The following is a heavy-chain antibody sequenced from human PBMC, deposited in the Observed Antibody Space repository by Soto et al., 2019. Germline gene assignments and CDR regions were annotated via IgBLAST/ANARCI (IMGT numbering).Heavy chain of an antibody. J-gene: IGHJ4*02. CDR1: GYTFTSYG. CDR2: ISAYNGKT. CDR3: ARDAAVGQFDY. V-gene: IGHV1-18*01. D-gene: IGHD1-26*01. Sequence: QVQLVQSGAEVKKPGASVKVSCKASGYTFTSYGISWVRQAPEQGLEWMGWISAYNGKTNYAQKLQGRVTMTTDTATSTAYMERRRLRSDDTAVYYCARDAAVGQFDYWGQGTLVTVSS.